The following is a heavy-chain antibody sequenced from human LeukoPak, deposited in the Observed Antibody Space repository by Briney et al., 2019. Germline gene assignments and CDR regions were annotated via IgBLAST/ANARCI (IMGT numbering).Heavy chain of an antibody. D-gene: IGHD3-22*01. V-gene: IGHV3-23*01. J-gene: IGHJ4*02. CDR3: AKTSYYDSGGYYFDPFDY. Sequence: GGSLRLSCAASGFTFSSYAMNWVSQAPGKGLEWVSGISGSGGSTFYADSVKGRFTISRDNSKNTLYLQMNSLRAEDTAVYYCAKTSYYDSGGYYFDPFDYWGQGTLVTVSS. CDR1: GFTFSSYA. CDR2: ISGSGGST.